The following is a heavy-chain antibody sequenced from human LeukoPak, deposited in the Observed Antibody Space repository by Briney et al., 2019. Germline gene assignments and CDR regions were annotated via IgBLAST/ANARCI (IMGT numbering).Heavy chain of an antibody. CDR3: AKGYSGYSGSYYYYYMDV. V-gene: IGHV3-30*02. CDR1: GFTFSSYG. D-gene: IGHD1-26*01. J-gene: IGHJ6*03. Sequence: QPGGSLRLSCAASGFTFSSYGMHWVRQAPGKGLEWVAFIRYDGSNKYYADSVKGRFTISRDNSKNTLYLQMNSLRAEDTAVYYCAKGYSGYSGSYYYYYMDVWGKGTTVTVSS. CDR2: IRYDGSNK.